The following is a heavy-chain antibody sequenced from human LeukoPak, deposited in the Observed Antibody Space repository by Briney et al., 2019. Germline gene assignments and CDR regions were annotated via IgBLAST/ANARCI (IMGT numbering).Heavy chain of an antibody. CDR2: IKQEGSEK. Sequence: GGSLRLSCAVSGFTFSGYWMNWVRQAPAKGLEWVANIKQEGSEKFYVDSVKGRFAISRDNAKNSLYLQMNSLRAEDTAVYYCAKDEIDGSSWYGGVSFDWFDPWGQGTLVTVSS. CDR1: GFTFSGYW. CDR3: AKDEIDGSSWYGGVSFDWFDP. J-gene: IGHJ5*02. D-gene: IGHD6-13*01. V-gene: IGHV3-7*03.